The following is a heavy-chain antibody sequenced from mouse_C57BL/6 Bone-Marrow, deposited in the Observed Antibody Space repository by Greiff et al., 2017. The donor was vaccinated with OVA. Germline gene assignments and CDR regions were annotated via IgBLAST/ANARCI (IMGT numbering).Heavy chain of an antibody. CDR3: TTTGIAY. D-gene: IGHD4-1*02. CDR1: GFTFSNYW. J-gene: IGHJ3*01. CDR2: IRLKSDNYAT. Sequence: VQLKESGGGLVQPGGSMKLSCVASGFTFSNYWMNWVRQSPEKGLEWVAQIRLKSDNYATHYAESVKGRFTISRDDSKSSVYLQMNNLRAEDTGIYYCTTTGIAYWGQGTLVTVSA. V-gene: IGHV6-3*01.